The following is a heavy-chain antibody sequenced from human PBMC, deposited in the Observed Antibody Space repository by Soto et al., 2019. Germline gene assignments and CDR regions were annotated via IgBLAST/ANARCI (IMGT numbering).Heavy chain of an antibody. CDR1: GGSISGYY. J-gene: IGHJ4*02. Sequence: SETLSLTCTVSGGSISGYYWSWIRQPPGKGLEWIGYIYYSGSTTYNPSLKSPVTISVDTSRNQFSLKLSSVTAADTAVYYCEKVRDDHSYFFDYWGQGTLVTVSS. V-gene: IGHV4-59*01. CDR2: IYYSGST. CDR3: EKVRDDHSYFFDY. D-gene: IGHD6-6*01.